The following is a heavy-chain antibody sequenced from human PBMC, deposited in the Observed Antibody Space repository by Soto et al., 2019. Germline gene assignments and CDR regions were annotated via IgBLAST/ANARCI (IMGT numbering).Heavy chain of an antibody. CDR1: GGTFSSYA. CDR2: IIPIFGTA. D-gene: IGHD3-16*01. V-gene: IGHV1-69*13. J-gene: IGHJ3*02. Sequence: SVKVSCKASGGTFSSYAISWVRQAPGQGLEWMGGIIPIFGTANYAQKFQGRVTITADESTSTAYMELSSLRSEDTAVYYCARDGGSGFHAFDIWGQGTMVTVSS. CDR3: ARDGGSGFHAFDI.